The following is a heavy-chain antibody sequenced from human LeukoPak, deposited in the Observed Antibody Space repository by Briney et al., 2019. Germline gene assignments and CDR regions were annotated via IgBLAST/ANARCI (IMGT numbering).Heavy chain of an antibody. V-gene: IGHV4-59*08. CDR3: ARRSKDGYNFDY. CDR1: GGSISSYY. CDR2: IFSSGST. D-gene: IGHD5-24*01. J-gene: IGHJ4*02. Sequence: SGTLSLTCTVSGGSISSYYWSWIRQPPGKGLEWIGYIFSSGSTTYNPSLKSRVTISVDTSKNQFSLKLSSVTAADTAVYYCARRSKDGYNFDYWGQGTLVTVSS.